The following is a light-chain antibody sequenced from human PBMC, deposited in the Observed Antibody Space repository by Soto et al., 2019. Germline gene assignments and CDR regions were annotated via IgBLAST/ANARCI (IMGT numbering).Light chain of an antibody. CDR1: SSDVGSYNL. J-gene: IGLJ2*01. V-gene: IGLV2-23*01. Sequence: QSALTQPASVSGSPGQSITISCTGTSSDVGSYNLVSWYQQHPGKAPKLMIHEGSKRPSGVSNRFSGSKSANTASLTISGLQAEDEADYYCCSYAGRSTVVFGGGTKVTVL. CDR2: EGS. CDR3: CSYAGRSTVV.